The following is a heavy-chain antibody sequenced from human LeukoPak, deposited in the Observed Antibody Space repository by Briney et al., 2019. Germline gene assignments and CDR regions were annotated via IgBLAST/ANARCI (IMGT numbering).Heavy chain of an antibody. CDR1: GHTFTGYY. D-gene: IGHD3-10*01. Sequence: GASVKVSCKASGHTFTGYYMHWVRQAPGQGLEWMGWINPNSGGTNHAQKFQGRVSMTRDTSISTAFMELSSPRSDDTAMYYCSRDLLMYYSGSGESTWGQGTQVTVSS. J-gene: IGHJ5*02. CDR2: INPNSGGT. V-gene: IGHV1-2*02. CDR3: SRDLLMYYSGSGEST.